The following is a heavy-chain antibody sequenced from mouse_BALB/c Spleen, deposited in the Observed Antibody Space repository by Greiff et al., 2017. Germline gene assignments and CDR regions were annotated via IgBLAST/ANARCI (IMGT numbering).Heavy chain of an antibody. CDR2: ISSGGSYT. Sequence: EVKLMESGGDLVKPGGSLKLSCAASGFTFSSYGMSWVRQTPDKRLEWVATISSGGSYTYYPDSVKGRFTISRDNAKNTLYLQMSSLKSEDTAMYYCARQGNYEAMDYWGQGTSVTVSS. J-gene: IGHJ4*01. V-gene: IGHV5-6*01. CDR1: GFTFSSYG. CDR3: ARQGNYEAMDY. D-gene: IGHD2-1*01.